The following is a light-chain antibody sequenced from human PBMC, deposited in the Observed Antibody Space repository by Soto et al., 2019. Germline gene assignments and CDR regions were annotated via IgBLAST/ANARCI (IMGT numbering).Light chain of an antibody. J-gene: IGLJ2*01. Sequence: QSALTQPPSASGSPGQSVTISCTGTSGGVGRCNYVSWYQQYPGKVPKLMIYEVTKRPSGVPDRFSGSKSGNTASLTVSGLQPEDEADYYCGSCAGGGSFVLFGGGTQLTDL. CDR1: SGGVGRCNY. V-gene: IGLV2-8*01. CDR3: GSCAGGGSFVL. CDR2: EVT.